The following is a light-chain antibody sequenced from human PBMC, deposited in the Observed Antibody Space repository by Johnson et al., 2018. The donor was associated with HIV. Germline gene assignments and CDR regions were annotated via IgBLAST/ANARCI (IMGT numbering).Light chain of an antibody. J-gene: IGLJ1*01. V-gene: IGLV1-51*01. CDR1: TSNIGKSY. CDR2: DNN. CDR3: GTWDSSLSAV. Sequence: QPVLTQPPSVSAAPGQKVTISCSGSTSNIGKSYVSWYQQLPGTAPKLLIYDNNKRPSGIPDRFSGSKSGTSATLGITGLQTGDEADYYCGTWDSSLSAVFGTGTKVTVL.